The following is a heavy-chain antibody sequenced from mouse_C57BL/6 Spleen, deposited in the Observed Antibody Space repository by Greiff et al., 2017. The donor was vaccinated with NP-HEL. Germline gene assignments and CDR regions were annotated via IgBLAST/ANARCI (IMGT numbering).Heavy chain of an antibody. D-gene: IGHD2-3*01. J-gene: IGHJ2*01. CDR2: INYDGSST. CDR3: ARDDGYHFDY. Sequence: EVQLQESEGGLVQPGSSMKLSCTASGFTFSDYYMAWVRQVPEKGLEWVANINYDGSSTYYLDSLKSRFIISRDNAKNILYLQMSSLKSEDTATYYCARDDGYHFDYWGQGTTLTVSS. CDR1: GFTFSDYY. V-gene: IGHV5-16*01.